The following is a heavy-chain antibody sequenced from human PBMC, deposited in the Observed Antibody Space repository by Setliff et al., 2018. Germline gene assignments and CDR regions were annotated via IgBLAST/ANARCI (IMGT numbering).Heavy chain of an antibody. Sequence: ASVKVSCKASGYTFSDYYMHWIRQAPGQGPEWMGCINPNTGGTRFAQKFQFGVTMTADKAITTAYMELTRLTSDDTAMYYCARDLLGSQGRTFDLWGQGTRGTVS. J-gene: IGHJ4*02. D-gene: IGHD1-26*01. V-gene: IGHV1-2*02. CDR2: INPNTGGT. CDR1: GYTFSDYY. CDR3: ARDLLGSQGRTFDL.